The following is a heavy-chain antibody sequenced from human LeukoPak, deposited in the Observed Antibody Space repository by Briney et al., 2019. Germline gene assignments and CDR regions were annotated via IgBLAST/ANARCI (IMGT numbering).Heavy chain of an antibody. Sequence: GGSLRLSCAASGFSFSTYTMAWVRQAPGQGLEWVSAISARGDNSWYADSVKGRFAISRDNSKNTLYLQMNNLRAEDTAIYYCANRNYYLDYWGQGTLVTVSS. CDR1: GFSFSTYT. CDR3: ANRNYYLDY. V-gene: IGHV3-23*01. D-gene: IGHD3-10*01. J-gene: IGHJ4*02. CDR2: ISARGDNS.